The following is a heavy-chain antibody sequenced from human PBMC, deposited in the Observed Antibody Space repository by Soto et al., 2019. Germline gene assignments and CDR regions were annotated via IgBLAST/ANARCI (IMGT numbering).Heavy chain of an antibody. J-gene: IGHJ4*02. V-gene: IGHV3-66*01. CDR3: TRDSYFNC. Sequence: GGSLRLSCAASGFTVTSHYMSWVRQAPGKGLEWVSIIYTVGSTNYADSVKGRFTLSRDNSKNTLYLQMNSLRAEDTAVYYCTRDSYFNCWSQGTLVTVSS. CDR1: GFTVTSHY. CDR2: IYTVGST.